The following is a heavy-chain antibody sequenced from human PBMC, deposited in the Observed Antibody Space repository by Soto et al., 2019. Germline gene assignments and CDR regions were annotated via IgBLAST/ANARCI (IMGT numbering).Heavy chain of an antibody. Sequence: GESLKISCKGSEYNFSTYWIAWVRQMPGKGLEWMGIIYPGDSDTRYSPSFQGQVTISADKSISTAHLQWSSLKASDTAMYYCARQIRHYYSWINEYYYYGLDVWGQGTTVTVSS. CDR1: EYNFSTYW. J-gene: IGHJ6*02. CDR3: ARQIRHYYSWINEYYYYGLDV. D-gene: IGHD3-3*01. V-gene: IGHV5-51*01. CDR2: IYPGDSDT.